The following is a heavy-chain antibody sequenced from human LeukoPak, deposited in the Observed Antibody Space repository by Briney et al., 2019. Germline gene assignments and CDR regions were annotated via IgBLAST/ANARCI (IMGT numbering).Heavy chain of an antibody. CDR1: GFTFIAYG. D-gene: IGHD2-15*01. J-gene: IGHJ5*02. Sequence: GGSLRLSCAASGFTFIAYGMQWVRQAPGKGLVWVSRINPDGSSTSYADSVKGRFTISRDNAKNTVYLQMNSLRAEDTAVYYCARGGSCSGGTCYSGKDNWFDPWGQGTLVTVSS. CDR3: ARGGSCSGGTCYSGKDNWFDP. V-gene: IGHV3-74*01. CDR2: INPDGSST.